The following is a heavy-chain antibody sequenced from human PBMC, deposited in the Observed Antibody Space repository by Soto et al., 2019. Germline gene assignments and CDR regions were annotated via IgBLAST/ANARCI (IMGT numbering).Heavy chain of an antibody. Sequence: GESLKISCAASGFTFSSYWMSWVRQAPGKGLEWVANIKQDGSEKYYVDSVKGRFTISRDNAKNSLYLQMNSLRAEDTAVYYCARLPLRDIVVMAYYFDYWGQGTLVTVSS. J-gene: IGHJ4*02. D-gene: IGHD2-15*01. CDR1: GFTFSSYW. V-gene: IGHV3-7*01. CDR2: IKQDGSEK. CDR3: ARLPLRDIVVMAYYFDY.